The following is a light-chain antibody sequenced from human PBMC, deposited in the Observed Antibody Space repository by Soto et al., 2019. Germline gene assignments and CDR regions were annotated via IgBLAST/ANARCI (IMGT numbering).Light chain of an antibody. CDR1: QSVSSSY. V-gene: IGKV3-20*01. CDR3: QQYGSSPV. Sequence: ILFPQSPVTFPFSPGERSLLSCTTSQSVSSSYLAWYQQKPGQAPRLLIYGTSSRATGTPDRFSGSGSGTDFTLTISRLEPEDFAVYYCQQYGSSPVFGQGTRLEIK. CDR2: GTS. J-gene: IGKJ5*01.